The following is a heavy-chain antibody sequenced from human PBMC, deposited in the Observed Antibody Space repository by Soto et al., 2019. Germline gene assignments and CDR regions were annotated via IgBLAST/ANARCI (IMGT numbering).Heavy chain of an antibody. CDR1: GFTFSDYY. CDR3: ASADLWSGYGSYYYYCMDV. Sequence: GGSLRLSCAASGFTFSDYYMSWIRQAPGKGLEWVSYISSSGSTIYYADSVKGRFTISRDNAKNSLYLQMNSLRAEDTAVYYCASADLWSGYGSYYYYCMDVWGQGTTVTVSS. D-gene: IGHD3-3*01. CDR2: ISSSGSTI. J-gene: IGHJ6*02. V-gene: IGHV3-11*01.